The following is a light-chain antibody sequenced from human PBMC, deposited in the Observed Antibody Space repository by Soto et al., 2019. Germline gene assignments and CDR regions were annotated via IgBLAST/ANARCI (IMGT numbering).Light chain of an antibody. V-gene: IGLV2-14*01. CDR2: EVS. CDR3: SSYTSSSTLDVV. J-gene: IGLJ2*01. Sequence: QSALTQPASVSGSPGQAITISCTGTSSDVGGYKYVSWYQQHPGKAPKLMIYEVSNRPSGVSNRFSGSKSGNTASLTISGLQAEDEADYYCSSYTSSSTLDVVFGGGTKVTLL. CDR1: SSDVGGYKY.